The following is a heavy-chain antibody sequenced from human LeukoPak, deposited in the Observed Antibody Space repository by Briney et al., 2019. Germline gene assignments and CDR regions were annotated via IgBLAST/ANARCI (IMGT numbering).Heavy chain of an antibody. CDR2: ISSSSSYI. Sequence: GGSLRLSCAASGFTFSSYSMNWVRQAPGKGLEWVSSISSSSSYIYYADSMKGRFTISRDNAKNSLYLQMNSLRAEDTAVYYCARGFSNYAFWSGPNYWGQGTLVTVSS. V-gene: IGHV3-21*01. D-gene: IGHD3-3*01. J-gene: IGHJ4*02. CDR3: ARGFSNYAFWSGPNY. CDR1: GFTFSSYS.